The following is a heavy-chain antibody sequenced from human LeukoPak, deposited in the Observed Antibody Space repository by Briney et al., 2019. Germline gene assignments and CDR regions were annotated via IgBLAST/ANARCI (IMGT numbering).Heavy chain of an antibody. V-gene: IGHV4-59*11. D-gene: IGHD5-18*01. J-gene: IGHJ4*02. CDR1: GASISTHY. Sequence: PSETLSLTCTVSGASISTHYWSWIRQPPGKGLEWIGYIYYSGSTNYNPSLKSRVTISVDTSENQFSLKLSSVTAADTAVYYCARGYQQDFDYWGQGTLVTASS. CDR2: IYYSGST. CDR3: ARGYQQDFDY.